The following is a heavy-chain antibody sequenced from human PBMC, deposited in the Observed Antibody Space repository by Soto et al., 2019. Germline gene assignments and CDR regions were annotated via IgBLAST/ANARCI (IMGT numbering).Heavy chain of an antibody. CDR1: GFTFKTHA. J-gene: IGHJ6*02. CDR2: IASDGNEK. D-gene: IGHD1-26*01. Sequence: VQLVESGGCVVQPGTSLRLSCAASGFTFKTHAMHWVRQAPGKGLEWMAVIASDGNEKFYAASVKGRFTISRDNSKNAMYLQLNTLRNDDTAVYYCGKDVGDYVPYYYGVDVWGQGTTVTVSS. V-gene: IGHV3-30*18. CDR3: GKDVGDYVPYYYGVDV.